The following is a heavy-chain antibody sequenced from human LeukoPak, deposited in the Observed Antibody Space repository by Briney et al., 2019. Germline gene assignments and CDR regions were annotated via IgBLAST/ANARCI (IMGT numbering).Heavy chain of an antibody. Sequence: GASVKVSCKASGYTFTSYGISWVRQAPGQGLEWMGWISAYNGDTNYAQKLQGRVTMTTDTSTSTAYMELRSLRSDDTAVYYCARDVSGVGATYYYYGMDVWGQGTTVTVSS. V-gene: IGHV1-18*01. CDR1: GYTFTSYG. D-gene: IGHD1-26*01. CDR2: ISAYNGDT. J-gene: IGHJ6*02. CDR3: ARDVSGVGATYYYYGMDV.